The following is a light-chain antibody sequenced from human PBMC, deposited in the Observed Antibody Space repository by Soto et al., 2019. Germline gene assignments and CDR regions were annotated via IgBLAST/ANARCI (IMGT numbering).Light chain of an antibody. V-gene: IGKV1-5*03. CDR1: QTISSW. J-gene: IGKJ1*01. Sequence: DIQMTQSPSTLSGSVGDRVTITCRASQTISSWLAWYQQKPGKAPKLLIYKASTLKSGVPSRFSGSGSGTEFTHTISSLQPDDFATYYRQHYNSYSEAFGQGTKVDIK. CDR2: KAS. CDR3: QHYNSYSEA.